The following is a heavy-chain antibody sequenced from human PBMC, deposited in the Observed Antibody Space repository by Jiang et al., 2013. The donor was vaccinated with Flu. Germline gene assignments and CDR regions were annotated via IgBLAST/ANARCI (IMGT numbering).Heavy chain of an antibody. V-gene: IGHV1-2*06. CDR2: INPNSGGT. J-gene: IGHJ5*02. CDR3: ATVAGHGFDP. CDR1: GYTFTSYY. Sequence: SGYTFTSYYMHWVRQAPGQGLEWMGRINPNSGGTNYAQKFQGRVTMTRDTSISTAYMELSGLRSEDTAVYYCATVAGHGFDPWGQGTLVTVSS. D-gene: IGHD6-19*01.